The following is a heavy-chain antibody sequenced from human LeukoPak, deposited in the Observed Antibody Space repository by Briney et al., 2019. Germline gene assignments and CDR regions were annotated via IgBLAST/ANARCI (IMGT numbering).Heavy chain of an antibody. V-gene: IGHV1-69*05. CDR1: GGTFSSYA. CDR3: ARDSSGYYYGYFDY. J-gene: IGHJ4*02. CDR2: IIPIFCTA. D-gene: IGHD3-22*01. Sequence: ASVKVSCKASGGTFSSYAICWVRQAPGQGLEWLGVIIPIFCTANDAQKFQGRVTITTDESTSTAYMELSSLRSEDTAVYYCARDSSGYYYGYFDYWGQGTLVTVSS.